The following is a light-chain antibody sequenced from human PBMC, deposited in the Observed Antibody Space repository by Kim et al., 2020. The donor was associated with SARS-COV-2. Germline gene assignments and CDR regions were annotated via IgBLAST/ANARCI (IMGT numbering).Light chain of an antibody. CDR3: QQYYSYPT. Sequence: SAATGDRVTITCRASQGISSYLAWYQQTPGKAPKLLIYAASTLQSGVPSRFSGSGSGTDFTLTISCLQSEDFATYYCQQYYSYPTFGGGTKVEI. CDR2: AAS. CDR1: QGISSY. V-gene: IGKV1-8*01. J-gene: IGKJ4*01.